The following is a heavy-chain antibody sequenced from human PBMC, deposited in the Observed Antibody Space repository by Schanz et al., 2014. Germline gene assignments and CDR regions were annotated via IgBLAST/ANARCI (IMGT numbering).Heavy chain of an antibody. J-gene: IGHJ5*02. D-gene: IGHD4-4*01. CDR2: INSAGTT. V-gene: IGHV3-53*01. CDR1: GFSVSNTY. Sequence: EVQLAESGGGLIQPGGSLRLSCVVSGFSVSNTYMHWVRQPPGKGLEWVSVINSAGTTYYADSVKGRFTFSRDSSKNTVYLQMDSLRADDTSVYYCARHLPGGYNNHGWFDPWGQGTLVTVSS. CDR3: ARHLPGGYNNHGWFDP.